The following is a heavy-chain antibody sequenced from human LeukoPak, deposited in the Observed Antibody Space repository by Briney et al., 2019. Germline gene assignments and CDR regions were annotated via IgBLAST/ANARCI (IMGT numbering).Heavy chain of an antibody. CDR1: GGSISGYY. J-gene: IGHJ4*02. CDR3: ARHLGSGYSHFDY. CDR2: IYYSGST. D-gene: IGHD3-3*01. Sequence: PSETLSLTCTVSGGSISGYYWSWIRQPPGKGLEWIGYIYYSGSTNYNPSLKSRVTISVDTSKNQFSLKLSSVTAADTAVYYCARHLGSGYSHFDYWGQGTLVTVSS. V-gene: IGHV4-59*01.